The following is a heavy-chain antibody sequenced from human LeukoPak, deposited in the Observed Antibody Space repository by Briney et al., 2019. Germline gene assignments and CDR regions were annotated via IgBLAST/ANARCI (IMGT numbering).Heavy chain of an antibody. CDR3: ASWRGSGSYGGYFDY. J-gene: IGHJ4*02. V-gene: IGHV3-33*01. Sequence: GGSLRLSCAASGFTFSSYGLYWVRQAPGKGLEWVALIWYDGSNRYCADSVKGRFTISRDNSKNTLYLQMNSLRAEDTAVYYCASWRGSGSYGGYFDYWGQGTLVTVSS. CDR2: IWYDGSNR. D-gene: IGHD3-10*01. CDR1: GFTFSSYG.